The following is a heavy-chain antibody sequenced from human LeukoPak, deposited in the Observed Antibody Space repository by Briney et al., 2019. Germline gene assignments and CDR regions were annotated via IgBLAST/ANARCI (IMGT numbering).Heavy chain of an antibody. V-gene: IGHV1-24*01. Sequence: ASVKVSCKVSGYTLTELSMHWVRQAPGKGLEWMGGFDPEDGETIYAQKFQGRVTMTEDTSTDTAYMELSSLRSEDTAVYYCATDYKFNGIAAAANNWFDPWGQGTLVTVSS. CDR2: FDPEDGET. CDR3: ATDYKFNGIAAAANNWFDP. CDR1: GYTLTELS. J-gene: IGHJ5*02. D-gene: IGHD6-13*01.